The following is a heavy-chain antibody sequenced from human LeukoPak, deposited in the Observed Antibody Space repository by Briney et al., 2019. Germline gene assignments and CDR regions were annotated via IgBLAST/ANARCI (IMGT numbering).Heavy chain of an antibody. D-gene: IGHD3-10*01. CDR3: ATVYYYGSGSYRYYMDV. CDR2: IRYDGSDK. V-gene: IGHV3-30*02. J-gene: IGHJ6*03. Sequence: HLGSLRLSCAASGFTFSSYGMHWVRQAPGKGLEWVAFIRYDGSDKYYADSVKGRFTISRDNSKNTLYLQMNSLRAEDTAVYYCATVYYYGSGSYRYYMDVWGKGTTVTISS. CDR1: GFTFSSYG.